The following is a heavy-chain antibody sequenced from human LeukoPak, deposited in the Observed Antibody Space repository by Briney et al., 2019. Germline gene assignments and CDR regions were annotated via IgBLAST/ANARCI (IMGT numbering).Heavy chain of an antibody. Sequence: SETLSLTCAVYGGSFSDYYWNWIRQPPGKGLEWIGEINHSGSTNYNPSLKTRVTISVDTSKNHFSLKLSSVTAADTAVYYCARGRVHSRRTSWDVWGKGTTVTVSS. CDR2: INHSGST. CDR1: GGSFSDYY. V-gene: IGHV4-34*01. CDR3: ARGRVHSRRTSWDV. D-gene: IGHD3-10*01. J-gene: IGHJ6*04.